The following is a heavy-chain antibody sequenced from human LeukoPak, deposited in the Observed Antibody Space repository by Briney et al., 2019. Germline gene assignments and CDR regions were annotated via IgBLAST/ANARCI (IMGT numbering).Heavy chain of an antibody. CDR2: INTNTGNP. CDR3: ARGHDGDLDY. J-gene: IGHJ4*02. CDR1: GYTFTHYA. Sequence: ASVKVSCKASGYTFTHYAMNWVRQAPGQGLEWMGWINTNTGNPTYAQGFTGRFVFSLDISVSTASLQINSLKAEDTAVYYCARGHDGDLDYWGQGTLVTVSS. V-gene: IGHV7-4-1*02. D-gene: IGHD4-17*01.